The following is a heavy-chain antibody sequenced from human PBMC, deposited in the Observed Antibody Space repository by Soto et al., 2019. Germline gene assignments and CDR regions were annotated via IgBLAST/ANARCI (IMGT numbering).Heavy chain of an antibody. J-gene: IGHJ4*02. CDR2: IFYSGTT. D-gene: IGHD3-22*01. Sequence: TSETLSLTCTVSGGSIRSGGYYWSWIRQHPGKGLEWIGYIFYSGTTYYNPSLKSRVTISVDTSKNQFSLKLSSVTAADTAVYYCARGPLNMIVVVSPFDYWGQGTLVTVSS. CDR1: GGSIRSGGYY. V-gene: IGHV4-31*02. CDR3: ARGPLNMIVVVSPFDY.